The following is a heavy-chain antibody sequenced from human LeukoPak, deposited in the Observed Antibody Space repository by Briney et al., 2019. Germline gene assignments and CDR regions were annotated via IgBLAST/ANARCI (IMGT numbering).Heavy chain of an antibody. V-gene: IGHV3-21*01. CDR1: GFTFSSYS. J-gene: IGHJ4*02. CDR2: ISSSSSYI. D-gene: IGHD4-17*01. Sequence: GGSLRLSCAASGFTFSSYSMNWVRQAPGKGLEWVSSISSSSSYIYYADSVKGRFTISRDNAKNSLYLQMNSLRAEDTVVYYCARDTVESGYGDYNFDYWGQGTLVTVSS. CDR3: ARDTVESGYGDYNFDY.